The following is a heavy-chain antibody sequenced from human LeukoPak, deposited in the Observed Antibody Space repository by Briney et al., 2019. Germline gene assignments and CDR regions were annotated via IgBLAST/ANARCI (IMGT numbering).Heavy chain of an antibody. CDR3: ARERDTARFDY. V-gene: IGHV1-2*02. J-gene: IGHJ4*02. CDR2: INPNSGDT. D-gene: IGHD5-18*01. Sequence: TSVKVSCKASGYTFTGYYIHWVRQATGQGLEWMGWINPNSGDTNYAQKFQGRVTMTRDTSITTAYMELSSLRSDDTAVYYCARERDTARFDYWGQGTLVTVSS. CDR1: GYTFTGYY.